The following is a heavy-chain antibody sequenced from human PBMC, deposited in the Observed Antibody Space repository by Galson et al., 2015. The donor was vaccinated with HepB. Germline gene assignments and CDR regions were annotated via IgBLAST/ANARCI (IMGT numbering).Heavy chain of an antibody. J-gene: IGHJ2*01. CDR1: GFTFSDYY. Sequence: LRLSCAASGFTFSDYYMSWIRQAPGKGLEWVSYISSSSSYTNYADSVKGRFTISRDNAKNSLYLQMNSLRAEDTAVYYCARVVRGIVGATTPGWYFDLWGRGTLVTVSS. CDR3: ARVVRGIVGATTPGWYFDL. CDR2: ISSSSSYT. V-gene: IGHV3-11*05. D-gene: IGHD1-26*01.